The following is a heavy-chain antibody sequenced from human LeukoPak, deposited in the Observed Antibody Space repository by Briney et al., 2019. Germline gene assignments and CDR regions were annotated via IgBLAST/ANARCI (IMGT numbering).Heavy chain of an antibody. J-gene: IGHJ4*02. CDR1: GFAFSTYV. CDR2: LDSNGGRT. V-gene: IGHV3-64D*06. D-gene: IGHD1-1*01. CDR3: VKDGSTVWNVVNYYFDF. Sequence: PGGSLRLSCSASGFAFSTYVMHWVRQAPGKGLECMSGLDSNGGRTYYADSVKGRFTISRDNSKNTLYLQMSSLRVEDTAVYYCVKDGSTVWNVVNYYFDFWGQGTLVTVSS.